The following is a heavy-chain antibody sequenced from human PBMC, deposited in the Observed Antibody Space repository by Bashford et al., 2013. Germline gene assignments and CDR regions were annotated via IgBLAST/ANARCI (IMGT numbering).Heavy chain of an antibody. D-gene: IGHD3-10*01. CDR1: GGSFSGYY. V-gene: IGHV4-34*01. CDR2: INHSGST. J-gene: IGHJ6*02. CDR3: ARTGKYYYGSGSSRGMDV. Sequence: SETLSLTCAVYGGSFSGYYWSWIRQPPRKGLEWIGEINHSGSTNYNPSLKSRVTISVDTSKNQFSLKLSSVTAADTAVYYCARTGKYYYGSGSSRGMDVWGQGTTVTVSS.